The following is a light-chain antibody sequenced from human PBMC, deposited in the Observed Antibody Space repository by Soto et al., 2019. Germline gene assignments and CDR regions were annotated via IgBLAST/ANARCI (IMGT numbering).Light chain of an antibody. V-gene: IGKV3-15*01. CDR3: QQYNNWPPVT. CDR1: QSVNSN. CDR2: GAS. Sequence: EIVMTRSPATLSVSPMERAALAFRASQSVNSNLAWYQQKPGQAPRLLIYGASTRATGIPARFSGSGSGTDFTLTISSLQSEDFAVYYCQQYNNWPPVTFGGGTKV. J-gene: IGKJ4*01.